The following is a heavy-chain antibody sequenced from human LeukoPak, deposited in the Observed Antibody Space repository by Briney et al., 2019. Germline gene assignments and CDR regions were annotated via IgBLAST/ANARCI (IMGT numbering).Heavy chain of an antibody. D-gene: IGHD1-26*01. CDR3: ARDGSYEPFDY. J-gene: IGHJ4*02. Sequence: PGGSLRLSCTASGSTFSSYSMNWVRQAPGKGLEWVSYISSSSSTIYYADSVKGRFTISRDNAKNSLYLQMNSLRAEDTAVYYCARDGSYEPFDYWGQGTLVTVSS. V-gene: IGHV3-48*01. CDR1: GSTFSSYS. CDR2: ISSSSSTI.